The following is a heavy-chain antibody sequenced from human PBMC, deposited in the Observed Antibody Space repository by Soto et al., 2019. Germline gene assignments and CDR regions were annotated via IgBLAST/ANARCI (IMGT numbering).Heavy chain of an antibody. V-gene: IGHV4-59*01. CDR2: IHYSGST. Sequence: SETLSLTCAVYGGSFSNDYWSWIRQPPGKGLEWIGHIHYSGSTNYNPSLESRVTISVDTSKNQFSLNLSSVTAADTAVYYCARGRRGFFDWLLAPTFDYWGQGTLVTVSS. J-gene: IGHJ4*02. CDR1: GGSFSNDY. D-gene: IGHD3-9*01. CDR3: ARGRRGFFDWLLAPTFDY.